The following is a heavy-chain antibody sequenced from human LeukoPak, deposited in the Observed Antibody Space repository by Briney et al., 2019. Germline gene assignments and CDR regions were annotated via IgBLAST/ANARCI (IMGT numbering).Heavy chain of an antibody. V-gene: IGHV1-8*02. CDR3: ARGAGGAFDI. J-gene: IGHJ3*02. CDR1: GDTFSSYA. D-gene: IGHD3-10*01. CDR2: MNPNSGNT. Sequence: ASVKVSCKASGDTFSSYAITWVRQAPGQGLEWMGWMNPNSGNTGYAQKFQGRVTMTRNTSISTAYMELSSLRSEDTAVYYCARGAGGAFDIWGQGTMVTVSS.